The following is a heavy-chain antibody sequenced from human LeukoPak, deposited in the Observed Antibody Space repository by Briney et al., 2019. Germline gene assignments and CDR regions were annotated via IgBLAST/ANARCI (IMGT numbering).Heavy chain of an antibody. CDR1: GFTLSSYA. Sequence: PGRSLRLSCSASGFTLSSYAMHWVRQAPGKGLEYVSAISSNGGSTYYADSVKGRFTISRDNSKNTLYLQMSSVRAEDAAVYYCVKNIVYDYYYYGMDVWGKGTTVTVSS. CDR3: VKNIVYDYYYYGMDV. J-gene: IGHJ6*04. V-gene: IGHV3-64D*06. D-gene: IGHD5/OR15-5a*01. CDR2: ISSNGGST.